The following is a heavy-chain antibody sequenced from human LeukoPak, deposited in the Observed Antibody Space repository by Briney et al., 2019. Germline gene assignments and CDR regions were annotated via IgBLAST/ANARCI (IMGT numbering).Heavy chain of an antibody. Sequence: SQTLSLTCAISGDSVSSNSAAGNLIRQSPSIGLEWLGRTYYGSKWNNDYAVSVKSRITINPDTSKNQLSLQLNSVTPEDTAVYYCAKGWLLTGLSNWGQGTLVTVSS. D-gene: IGHD3-9*01. J-gene: IGHJ4*02. CDR3: AKGWLLTGLSN. V-gene: IGHV6-1*01. CDR1: GDSVSSNSAA. CDR2: TYYGSKWNN.